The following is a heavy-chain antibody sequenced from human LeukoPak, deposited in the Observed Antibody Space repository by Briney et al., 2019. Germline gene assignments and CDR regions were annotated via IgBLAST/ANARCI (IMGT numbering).Heavy chain of an antibody. J-gene: IGHJ4*02. Sequence: ASVKVSCKASGYTFTSYGISWVRQAPGQGLEWMGWISAYNGNTNYAQKFQGRVTITRNTSISTAYMELSSLRSEDTAVYYCARGTDGPIGDWGQGTLVTVSS. D-gene: IGHD1-26*01. CDR1: GYTFTSYG. CDR2: ISAYNGNT. CDR3: ARGTDGPIGD. V-gene: IGHV1-18*01.